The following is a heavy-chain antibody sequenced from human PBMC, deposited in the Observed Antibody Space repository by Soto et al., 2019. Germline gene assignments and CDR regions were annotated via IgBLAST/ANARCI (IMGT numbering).Heavy chain of an antibody. V-gene: IGHV1-69*01. CDR2: IIPIFGTA. J-gene: IGHJ6*02. Sequence: QVQLVQSGAEVKKPGSSVKVSCKASGGTFSSYAISWVRQAPGQGLEWMGGIIPIFGTANYAQKFQGRVTITADESTSTAYMELSSLRSEDTAVYYCARGPYCSGGSCCSYYYGMDVWGQGTTVTVSS. D-gene: IGHD2-15*01. CDR3: ARGPYCSGGSCCSYYYGMDV. CDR1: GGTFSSYA.